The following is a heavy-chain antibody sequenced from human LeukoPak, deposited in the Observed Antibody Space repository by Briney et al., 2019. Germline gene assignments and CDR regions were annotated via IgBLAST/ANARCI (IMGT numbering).Heavy chain of an antibody. J-gene: IGHJ4*02. Sequence: GGPRKPPGQAPGLTARRNYRGGSGRPPGKGLGGASVIYSGGSTYYADSVKGRFTISRDNSKNTLYLQMNSLRAEDTAVYYCARVPSDTVAAPADYWGQGTLVTVSS. CDR3: ARVPSDTVAAPADY. D-gene: IGHD6-19*01. CDR1: GLTARRNY. CDR2: IYSGGST. V-gene: IGHV3-53*01.